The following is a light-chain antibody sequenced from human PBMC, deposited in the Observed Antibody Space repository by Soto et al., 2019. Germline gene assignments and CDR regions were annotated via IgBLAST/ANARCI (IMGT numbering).Light chain of an antibody. CDR1: SSDIGGYNY. CDR3: RSYRATTTVV. V-gene: IGLV2-14*01. Sequence: QSALTQPASVPGSPGQSITISCTGTSSDIGGYNYVAWYQQYPGQAPKLMIYEVNDRPSGVSNRFSGSKSGNTASLTISGLQAADEADYYCRSYRATTTVVFGGGTKLTVL. J-gene: IGLJ2*01. CDR2: EVN.